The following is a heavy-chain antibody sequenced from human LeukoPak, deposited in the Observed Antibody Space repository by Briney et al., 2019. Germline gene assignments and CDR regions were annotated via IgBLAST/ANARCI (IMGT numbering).Heavy chain of an antibody. CDR2: INPRGGST. J-gene: IGHJ5*02. CDR1: GYIFTTYY. CDR3: ARGSDWFDP. V-gene: IGHV1-46*01. Sequence: ASVKVSCKASGYIFTTYYMHWLRQAPGQGPEWMGIINPRGGSTDYAQKFQGRVTMTSDTSTSTVYMELKSLRSEDTAVYFCARGSDWFDPWGQGTLVTVSS.